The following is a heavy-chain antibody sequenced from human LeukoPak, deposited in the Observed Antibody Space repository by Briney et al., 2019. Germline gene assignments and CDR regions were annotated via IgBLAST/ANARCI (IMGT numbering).Heavy chain of an antibody. CDR1: GDSISSNNCF. CDR3: ASGTHYGYSSGWLYY. V-gene: IGHV4-39*01. D-gene: IGHD6-19*01. J-gene: IGHJ4*02. CDR2: MCYSGAT. Sequence: PSETLSLTCTVSGDSISSNNCFWGWIRQPPGKGLEWIGSMCYSGATYYNPPLKSRVTMSVDTSKKQFSLKLSSVTAADTAVYYCASGTHYGYSSGWLYYWGQGTLVTVSS.